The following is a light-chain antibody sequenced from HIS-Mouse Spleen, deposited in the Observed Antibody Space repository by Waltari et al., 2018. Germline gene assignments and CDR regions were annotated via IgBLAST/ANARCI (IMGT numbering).Light chain of an antibody. Sequence: QAVLTQPSSLSASPGASASLTCTLRSGINVGTYRIYWYQQKPGSPPQYLLRYKSDSDKQQGSGVPSRFSGSKEASANAGILLISGLQSEDEADYYCMIWHSSAVVFGGGTKLTVL. CDR2: YKSDSDK. CDR3: MIWHSSAVV. J-gene: IGLJ2*01. V-gene: IGLV5-45*03. CDR1: SGINVGTYR.